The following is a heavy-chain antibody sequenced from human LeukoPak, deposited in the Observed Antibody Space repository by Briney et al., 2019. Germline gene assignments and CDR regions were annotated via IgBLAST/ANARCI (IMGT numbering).Heavy chain of an antibody. V-gene: IGHV3-30-3*01. J-gene: IGHJ6*02. Sequence: GGSLRLSCAACGFTFSSYAMHWVREAPGEGLEWVAVISYDGSNKYYADSVKGRFTISRDNSKNTLYLQMNSLRAEDTAVYYCARDLLLRYFDWLSLADYYYGMDVWGQGTTVTVSS. CDR2: ISYDGSNK. D-gene: IGHD3-9*01. CDR3: ARDLLLRYFDWLSLADYYYGMDV. CDR1: GFTFSSYA.